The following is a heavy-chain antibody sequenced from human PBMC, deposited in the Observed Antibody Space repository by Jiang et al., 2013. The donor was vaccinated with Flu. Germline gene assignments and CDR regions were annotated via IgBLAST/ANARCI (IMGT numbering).Heavy chain of an antibody. CDR3: ARDDYGGLHDY. J-gene: IGHJ4*02. Sequence: GGGLVNPGGSLRLSCEISGFTFSDYYISWVRQAPGKGLEWVSYISSTGNTQKYADSVQGRFAISRDNAQNVVWLEMNTLRADDTAIYYCARDDYGGLHDYWGQGTLVTVSS. D-gene: IGHD4-17*01. V-gene: IGHV3-11*01. CDR2: ISSTGNTQ. CDR1: GFTFSDYY.